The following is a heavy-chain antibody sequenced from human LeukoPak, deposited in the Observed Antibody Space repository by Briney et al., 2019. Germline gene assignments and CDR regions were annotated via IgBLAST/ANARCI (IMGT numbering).Heavy chain of an antibody. CDR3: ARARGAFDY. V-gene: IGHV3-30*04. CDR1: GFTFSSYA. D-gene: IGHD3-16*01. J-gene: IGHJ4*02. Sequence: GRSLRLSCAASGFTFSSYAMHWVRQAPGKGLGWVAVISYDGSNKYYADSVKGRFTISRDNSKNTLYLQMNSLRAEDTAVYYCARARGAFDYWGQGTLVTVSS. CDR2: ISYDGSNK.